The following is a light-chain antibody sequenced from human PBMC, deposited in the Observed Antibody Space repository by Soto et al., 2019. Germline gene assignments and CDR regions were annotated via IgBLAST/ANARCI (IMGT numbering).Light chain of an antibody. J-gene: IGLJ3*02. CDR3: AAWDDSLSGWV. CDR2: KDD. V-gene: IGLV1-47*01. CDR1: SSNIGSRH. Sequence: SVLTQPPSASGTPGQRVTISCSGSSSNIGSRHVYWYQQVPGAAPKLLIYKDDQRPSGVPDRFSGSKSGTSASLAISGLRSEDEADYYCAAWDDSLSGWVFGGGTKLTVL.